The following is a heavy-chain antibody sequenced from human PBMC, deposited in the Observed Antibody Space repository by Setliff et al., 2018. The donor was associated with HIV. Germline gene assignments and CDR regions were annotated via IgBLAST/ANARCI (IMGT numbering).Heavy chain of an antibody. J-gene: IGHJ6*02. CDR1: GFTFSSYW. D-gene: IGHD1-7*01. Sequence: GGSLRLSCAASGFTFSSYWVHWVRQTPGKGLMWVSRINTDGSDTSYADAVKGRFTISRDNAQDTVSLEMDSLRGEDTAVYYCARVRSWNFVDGMDVWGQGTTVTVSS. CDR2: INTDGSDT. CDR3: ARVRSWNFVDGMDV. V-gene: IGHV3-74*01.